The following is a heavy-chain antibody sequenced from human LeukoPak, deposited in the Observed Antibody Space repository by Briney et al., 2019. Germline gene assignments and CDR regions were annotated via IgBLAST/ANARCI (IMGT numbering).Heavy chain of an antibody. J-gene: IGHJ4*02. CDR3: ATLRGASTAVFDS. D-gene: IGHD2-21*02. Sequence: PSETLSLTCTVSGGSISSDYWSWIRQPPGKRLEWIGYIHYSGATNYNHSLKSRVTISVDTSKNHFSLKLSSVTAADAALYYCATLRGASTAVFDSWGQGTLVTVSS. CDR1: GGSISSDY. CDR2: IHYSGAT. V-gene: IGHV4-59*08.